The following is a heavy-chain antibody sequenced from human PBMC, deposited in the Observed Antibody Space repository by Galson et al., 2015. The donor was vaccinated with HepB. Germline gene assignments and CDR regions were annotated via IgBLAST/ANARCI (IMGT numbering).Heavy chain of an antibody. V-gene: IGHV3-30*18. CDR3: AKGYGDYGWYFDL. Sequence: SLRLSCAASGFTFSSYGMHWVRQAPGKGLEWVAVISYDGSNKYYADSVKGRFTISRDNSKNTLYLQMNSLRAEDTAVYYCAKGYGDYGWYFDLWGRGTLVTVSS. CDR2: ISYDGSNK. CDR1: GFTFSSYG. J-gene: IGHJ2*01. D-gene: IGHD4-17*01.